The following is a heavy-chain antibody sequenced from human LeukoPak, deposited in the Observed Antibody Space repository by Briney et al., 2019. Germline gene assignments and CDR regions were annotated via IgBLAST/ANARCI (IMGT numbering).Heavy chain of an antibody. CDR2: INSDGGTT. Sequence: GGSLRLSCAASGFISDDYGMSWVRQAPGKGLEWVSGINSDGGTTTYADSVKGRFTISRDNAKNTLYLQMNNLRAEDTAIYYCATDSYVSGSYYRLFYWGQGTLVTVSS. CDR3: ATDSYVSGSYYRLFY. V-gene: IGHV3-20*04. D-gene: IGHD3-10*01. CDR1: GFISDDYG. J-gene: IGHJ4*02.